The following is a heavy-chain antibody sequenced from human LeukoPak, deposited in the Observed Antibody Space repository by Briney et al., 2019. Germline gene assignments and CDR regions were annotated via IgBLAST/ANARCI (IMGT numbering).Heavy chain of an antibody. J-gene: IGHJ5*01. V-gene: IGHV1-18*01. Sequence: ASVKVSCKATSRISWVRQAPGQGLEWMGWIGTYGGNTYYAQKFQGRLTVTTETSTSTVYMALRNLRSDDTAVYYCARDLWTFYDDSGYNRDFDSWGQGTLVTVSS. CDR2: IGTYGGNT. D-gene: IGHD3-22*01. CDR1: TSR. CDR3: ARDLWTFYDDSGYNRDFDS.